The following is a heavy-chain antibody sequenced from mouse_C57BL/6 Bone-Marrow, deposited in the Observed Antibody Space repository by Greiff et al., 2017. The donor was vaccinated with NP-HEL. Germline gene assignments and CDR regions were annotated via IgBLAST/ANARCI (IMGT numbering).Heavy chain of an antibody. D-gene: IGHD3-2*02. V-gene: IGHV5-6*02. Sequence: EVKLMESGGDLVKPGGSLKLSCAASGFTFSSYGMSWVRPTPDKRLEWVATISSGGSYTYYPDSVKGRFTISRDNAKNTLYLQMSSLKSEDTAMYYCARRLRLPSYYFDYWGQGTTLTVSS. CDR1: GFTFSSYG. CDR3: ARRLRLPSYYFDY. CDR2: ISSGGSYT. J-gene: IGHJ2*01.